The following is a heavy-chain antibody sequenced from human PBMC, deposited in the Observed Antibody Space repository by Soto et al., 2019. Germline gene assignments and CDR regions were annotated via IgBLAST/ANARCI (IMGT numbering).Heavy chain of an antibody. D-gene: IGHD6-13*01. V-gene: IGHV4-59*01. CDR1: GGSISSYY. CDR2: IYYSGST. J-gene: IGHJ4*02. Sequence: SGTLSLTCPVSGGSISSYYWSWIRQPPGKGLEWIGYIYYSGSTNYNPSLKSRVTISVDTSKNQFSLKLSSVTAADTAVYYCATSYGNAWYTFWGQGTPVTVSS. CDR3: ATSYGNAWYTF.